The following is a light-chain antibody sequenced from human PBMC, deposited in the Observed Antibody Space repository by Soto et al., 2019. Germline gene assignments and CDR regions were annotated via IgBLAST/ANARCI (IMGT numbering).Light chain of an antibody. V-gene: IGLV1-40*01. J-gene: IGLJ2*01. CDR1: SSNIGAGYD. Sequence: QAVVTQPPSVSGAPGQRVTISCTGSSSNIGAGYDVHWYQQLPGTAPKLLIYGNSNRPSGVPDRFSGSKSGTSASLAITGLQAEDEADYYCQSYDSSLSGSMVFGGGTQRPS. CDR3: QSYDSSLSGSMV. CDR2: GNS.